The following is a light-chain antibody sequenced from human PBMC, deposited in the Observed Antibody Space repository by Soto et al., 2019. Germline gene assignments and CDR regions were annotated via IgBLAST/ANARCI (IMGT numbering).Light chain of an antibody. V-gene: IGLV2-14*01. CDR2: DVS. CDR1: SSDVGGYNY. J-gene: IGLJ1*01. CDR3: SSYTSSSTLYV. Sequence: QPASVSGSPGQSITISCTGTSSDVGGYNYVSWYQQHPGKAPKLMIYDVSNRPSGVSNRFSGSKSGNTASLTISGLQAEDEADYYCSSYTSSSTLYVFGTGTKLTVL.